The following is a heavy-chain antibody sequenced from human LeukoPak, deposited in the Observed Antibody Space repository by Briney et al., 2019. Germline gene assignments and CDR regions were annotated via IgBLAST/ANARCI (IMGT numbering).Heavy chain of an antibody. Sequence: GRSLRLSCVGSGFTIHDHAMHWVRQAPGKGLEWVSGIDWNSGRIGYADSVKGRFTISRDNAKNSLYLQMNSLRAEDTAVYYCARLRYYGMDVWGQGTTVTVSS. CDR1: GFTIHDHA. D-gene: IGHD2-15*01. J-gene: IGHJ6*02. V-gene: IGHV3-9*01. CDR2: IDWNSGRI. CDR3: ARLRYYGMDV.